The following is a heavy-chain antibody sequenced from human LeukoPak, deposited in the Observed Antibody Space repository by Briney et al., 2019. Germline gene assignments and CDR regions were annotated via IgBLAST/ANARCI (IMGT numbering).Heavy chain of an antibody. V-gene: IGHV4-39*07. CDR1: GGSISSSSYY. CDR2: IYYSGST. J-gene: IGHJ4*02. CDR3: ARDYGIAAAEGGY. D-gene: IGHD6-13*01. Sequence: SETLSLTCTVSGGSISSSSYYWGWIRQPPGKGLEWIGSIYYSGSTYYNPSLKSRVTISVDTSKNQFSLKLSSVTAADTAVYYCARDYGIAAAEGGYWGQGTLVTVSS.